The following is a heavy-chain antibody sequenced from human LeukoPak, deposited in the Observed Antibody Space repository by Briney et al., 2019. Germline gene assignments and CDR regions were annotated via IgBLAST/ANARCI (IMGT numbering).Heavy chain of an antibody. D-gene: IGHD6-19*01. CDR3: ANSPGIAVV. J-gene: IGHJ4*02. V-gene: IGHV3-48*01. CDR1: GFTFSSYS. Sequence: QPGGSLRLSCAASGFTFSSYSMNGVRQAPGKGLEWVSYISSGSSTIYYADSVKGRFTISRDNAKNSLYLQMNSLRAEDTAVYYCANSPGIAVVWGQGTLVTVSS. CDR2: ISSGSSTI.